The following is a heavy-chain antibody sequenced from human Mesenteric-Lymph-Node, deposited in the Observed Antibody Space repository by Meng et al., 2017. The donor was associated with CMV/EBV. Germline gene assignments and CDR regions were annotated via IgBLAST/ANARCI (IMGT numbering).Heavy chain of an antibody. CDR2: ISSSSSYI. V-gene: IGHV3-21*01. Sequence: GESLKISCAASGFTFSSYSMNWVRQAPGKGLEWVSSISSSSSYIYYADSVKGRFTISRDNAKNSLYPQMNSLRAEDTAVYYCAREALGGFGIPMTRTEFDSWGQGTLVTVSS. J-gene: IGHJ4*02. D-gene: IGHD3-16*01. CDR1: GFTFSSYS. CDR3: AREALGGFGIPMTRTEFDS.